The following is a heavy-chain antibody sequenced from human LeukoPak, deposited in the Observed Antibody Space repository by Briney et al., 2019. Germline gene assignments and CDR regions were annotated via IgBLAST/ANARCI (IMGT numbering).Heavy chain of an antibody. D-gene: IGHD3-3*01. CDR1: GGSFSGYY. V-gene: IGHV4-34*01. CDR2: INHSGST. Sequence: SETLSLTCAVYGGSFSGYYWRWLRQPPGKGLEWIGEINHSGSTKYNPSLKSRVTISVATSKNQFSLKLSSVTDADTAVYYCARVGKRYYDFWSGYYPNAGGNTYYYYYYMDVWGKGTTVTVSS. J-gene: IGHJ6*03. CDR3: ARVGKRYYDFWSGYYPNAGGNTYYYYYYMDV.